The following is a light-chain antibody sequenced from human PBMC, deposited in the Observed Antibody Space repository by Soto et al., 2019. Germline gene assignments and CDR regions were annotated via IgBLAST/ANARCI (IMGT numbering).Light chain of an antibody. J-gene: IGKJ4*01. CDR1: QGLGVW. V-gene: IGKV1-12*01. CDR2: GSS. CDR3: QQAYSFPLT. Sequence: DIQMTQSPSSVSASVGDRVTITCRASQGLGVWLGWYQQKPGKAPQLLIFGSSGLQTGVPSRFSGSGSGTDFNLTISSLQPDDFATYYCQQAYSFPLTFGGGTKVEIK.